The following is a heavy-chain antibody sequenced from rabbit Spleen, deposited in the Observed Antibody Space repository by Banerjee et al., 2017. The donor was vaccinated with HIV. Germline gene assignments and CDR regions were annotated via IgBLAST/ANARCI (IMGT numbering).Heavy chain of an antibody. CDR1: GIDFSNYYY. Sequence: QEQLEESGGGLVKPGGTLTLTCKASGIDFSNYYYMYWVRQAPGKGLELIAWIYTRDGSTYYATWVNGRFTISRSTSLNTVDLKMTSLTAADTATYFCARGVDGGNTYSYYFKLWGQGTLVTVS. J-gene: IGHJ4*01. V-gene: IGHV1S43*01. CDR3: ARGVDGGNTYSYYFKL. D-gene: IGHD8-1*01. CDR2: IYTRDGST.